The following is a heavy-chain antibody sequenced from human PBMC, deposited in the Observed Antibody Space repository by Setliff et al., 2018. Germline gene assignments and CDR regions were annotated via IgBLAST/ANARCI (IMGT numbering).Heavy chain of an antibody. J-gene: IGHJ4*02. V-gene: IGHV3-74*01. D-gene: IGHD3-10*01. CDR1: GFSFSNHY. CDR3: ARYGSGNYLKDPFDF. CDR2: ISADGSRT. Sequence: HPGGSLRLSCAASGFSFSNHYMHWVRQVPGKGLEWVVYISADGSRTAYAHSVEGRFIISRDNDKNTLYLQMNSLRVEDTAVYYCARYGSGNYLKDPFDFWGQGTLVTVSS.